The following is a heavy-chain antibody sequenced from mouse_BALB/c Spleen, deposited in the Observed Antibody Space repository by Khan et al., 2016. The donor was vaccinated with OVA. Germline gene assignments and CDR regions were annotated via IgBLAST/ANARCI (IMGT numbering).Heavy chain of an antibody. D-gene: IGHD4-1*01. Sequence: EVELVESGGDLVKPGGSLKLSCAASGFTFSSYSMSWVRQTPDKRLEWVTTISSVGDSTYYPDSVKGRFTISRDNAKNTLYLQMSSLKSEDTAMYYCANHLTGSFVYWGQGTLVTVSA. CDR3: ANHLTGSFVY. V-gene: IGHV5-6*01. J-gene: IGHJ3*01. CDR1: GFTFSSYS. CDR2: ISSVGDST.